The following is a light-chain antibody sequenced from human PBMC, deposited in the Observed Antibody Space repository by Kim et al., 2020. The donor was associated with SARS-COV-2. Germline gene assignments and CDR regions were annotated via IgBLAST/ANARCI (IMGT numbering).Light chain of an antibody. V-gene: IGLV3-21*04. CDR1: NIGGKS. CDR3: QVWDSSSDHHV. Sequence: SYELTQPPSVSVAPGKTAWITCGGNNIGGKSVHWYLQRPGQAPVLVIYYDTDRPSGIPERFSGSNSGTTATLTISRVEAGDEADYYCQVWDSSSDHHVFGAGTKVTVL. J-gene: IGLJ1*01. CDR2: YDT.